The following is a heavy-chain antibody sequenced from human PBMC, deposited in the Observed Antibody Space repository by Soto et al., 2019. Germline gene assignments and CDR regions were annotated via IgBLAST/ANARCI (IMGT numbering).Heavy chain of an antibody. CDR1: GFSLSTNGLG. J-gene: IGHJ4*02. CDR3: AYGDSSGPFEY. Sequence: QITLKESGPTLVKPTETLTLTCSFSGFSLSTNGLGVGWIRQPPGKALEWLALIYWDDDKRDSPSLKSRLTITQDTSKNQVVLTMTNMDPVDTATYYCAYGDSSGPFEYWGQGTLVTVSS. V-gene: IGHV2-5*02. D-gene: IGHD3-22*01. CDR2: IYWDDDK.